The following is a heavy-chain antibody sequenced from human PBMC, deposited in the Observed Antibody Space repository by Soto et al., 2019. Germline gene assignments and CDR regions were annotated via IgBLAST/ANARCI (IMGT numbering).Heavy chain of an antibody. D-gene: IGHD2-2*01. J-gene: IGHJ6*02. CDR1: GFTFSSYG. V-gene: IGHV3-30*18. Sequence: QVQLVESGGGVVQPGRSLRLSCAASGFTFSSYGMHWVRQAPGKGLEWVAAISYDGSNKYYADSVKGRFTISRDNSKNTLYLQMNSLRAEDTAVYYCAKDRGIVVVPAAIYGMDVWGQGTTVTVSS. CDR3: AKDRGIVVVPAAIYGMDV. CDR2: ISYDGSNK.